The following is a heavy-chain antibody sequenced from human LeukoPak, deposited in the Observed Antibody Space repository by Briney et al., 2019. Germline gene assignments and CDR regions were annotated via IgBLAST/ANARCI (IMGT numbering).Heavy chain of an antibody. Sequence: GGSLRLSCAASGFTIRTNYMSWVRQAPGKGLEWVSVIYSGGSTFYADSVRGRFTISRDNSKNTLYLQMNSLRAEDTAVYYCTRAPANGDDYWGQGTLVTVSS. V-gene: IGHV3-53*01. J-gene: IGHJ4*02. CDR2: IYSGGST. CDR1: GFTIRTNY. D-gene: IGHD1-1*01. CDR3: TRAPANGDDY.